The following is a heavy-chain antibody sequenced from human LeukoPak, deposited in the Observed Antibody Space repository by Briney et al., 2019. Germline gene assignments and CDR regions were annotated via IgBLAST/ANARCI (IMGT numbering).Heavy chain of an antibody. D-gene: IGHD3-22*01. J-gene: IGHJ4*02. V-gene: IGHV3-30-3*02. CDR1: GFTFSSYA. CDR2: ISYDGSNK. CDR3: AKKSYSSGYYYPFDY. Sequence: GRSLRLSCAASGFTFSSYAMHWVRQAPGKGLEWVAVISYDGSNKYYADSVKGRFTISRDNSKNTLYLQMNSLRAEDTAVYYCAKKSYSSGYYYPFDYWGQGTLVTVSS.